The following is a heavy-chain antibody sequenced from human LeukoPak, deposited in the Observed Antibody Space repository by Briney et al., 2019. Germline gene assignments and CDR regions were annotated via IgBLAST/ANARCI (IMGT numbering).Heavy chain of an antibody. J-gene: IGHJ5*02. CDR1: GGTFSSYA. CDR2: IIPIIGTA. Sequence: GASVKVSCKVSGGTFSSYAISWVRQAPGQGLEWMGRIIPIIGTANYAQKFQGRVTITTDESTSTAYMELSSLRSEDTAVYYCARGHSGYDNYYWFDPWGQGTLVTVSS. V-gene: IGHV1-69*05. CDR3: ARGHSGYDNYYWFDP. D-gene: IGHD5-12*01.